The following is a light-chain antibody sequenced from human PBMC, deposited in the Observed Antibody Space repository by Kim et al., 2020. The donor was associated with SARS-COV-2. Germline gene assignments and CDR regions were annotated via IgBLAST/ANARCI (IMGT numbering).Light chain of an antibody. V-gene: IGLV2-23*01. CDR3: CSYAGSSTDVV. CDR2: EGS. Sequence: QSITISCTGTSSDVGSYTLVSWYQQHPGKAPKLMIYEGSKRPSGVSNRFSGSKSGNTASLTISGLQAEDEADYYCCSYAGSSTDVVFGGGTKLTVL. J-gene: IGLJ2*01. CDR1: SSDVGSYTL.